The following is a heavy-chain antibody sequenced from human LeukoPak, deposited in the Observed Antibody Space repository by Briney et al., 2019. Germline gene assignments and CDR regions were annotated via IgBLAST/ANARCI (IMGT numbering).Heavy chain of an antibody. J-gene: IGHJ6*02. Sequence: GGSLRLSCAASGFTFSSYWMSWVRQAPGKGLEWVANIKQDGSEKYYVDSVKGRFTISRDNAKNSLYLQTNSLRAEDTAVYYCASCFGYYCYGMDVWGQGTTVTVSS. V-gene: IGHV3-7*01. CDR2: IKQDGSEK. CDR3: ASCFGYYCYGMDV. D-gene: IGHD2-21*01. CDR1: GFTFSSYW.